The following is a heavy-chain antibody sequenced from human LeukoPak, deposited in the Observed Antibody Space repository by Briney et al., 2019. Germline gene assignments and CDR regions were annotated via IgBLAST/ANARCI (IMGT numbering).Heavy chain of an antibody. CDR3: AKALSSSWYNDAFEI. D-gene: IGHD6-13*01. J-gene: IGHJ3*02. CDR2: ISGSGGST. V-gene: IGHV3-23*01. CDR1: GFTFSSYA. Sequence: SGGSLRLSCAASGFTFSSYAMSWVRQAPGKGLEWVSAISGSGGSTYYADSVKGRFTISRDNSKNTLYLQMNSLRAEDTAVYYCAKALSSSWYNDAFEIWGQGTMVTVSS.